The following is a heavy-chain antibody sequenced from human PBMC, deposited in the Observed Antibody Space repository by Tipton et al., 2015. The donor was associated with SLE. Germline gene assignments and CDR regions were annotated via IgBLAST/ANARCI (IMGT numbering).Heavy chain of an antibody. CDR2: IYYSGST. D-gene: IGHD2-8*02. CDR3: ARGPYWYCDI. CDR1: GGSISSYY. V-gene: IGHV4-59*01. J-gene: IGHJ3*02. Sequence: PSLTCTVSGGSISSYYWSWIRQPPGKGLEWIGYIYYSGSTNYNPSLKSRVTISVDTSKNQFSLKLSSVTAADTAVYYCARGPYWYCDIWGQGTMVTVSS.